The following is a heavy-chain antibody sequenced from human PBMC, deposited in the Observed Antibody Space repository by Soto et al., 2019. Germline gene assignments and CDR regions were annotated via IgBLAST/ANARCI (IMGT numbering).Heavy chain of an antibody. J-gene: IGHJ6*02. V-gene: IGHV3-33*03. CDR1: EFIFTTYG. D-gene: IGHD4-4*01. CDR2: IWFDGNNK. Sequence: QVHLVQCGGGVVPPGTSLRLSCTASEFIFTTYGIHWVRQAPGKGLEWVAVIWFDGNNKHYGDSVKGRFTISRDTSNNTLYLQMSSLRVEDTATYYCASNSDYGMDVWGQGTMVTVSS. CDR3: ASNSDYGMDV.